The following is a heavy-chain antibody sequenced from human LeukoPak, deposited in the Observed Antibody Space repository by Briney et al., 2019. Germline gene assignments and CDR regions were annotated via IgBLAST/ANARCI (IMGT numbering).Heavy chain of an antibody. CDR2: ISYDGTHT. V-gene: IGHV3-30*01. J-gene: IGHJ6*03. D-gene: IGHD3-10*01. Sequence: GGSLRLSCVASGFTFIANPIHCVRQAPGKGLEWVAVISYDGTHTHYADSVKGRFTLSRDNSKSTVFLQMDSLRPEDTAVYYCARYGVPTMLYFSYYMDVWGKGTTVTVSS. CDR3: ARYGVPTMLYFSYYMDV. CDR1: GFTFIANP.